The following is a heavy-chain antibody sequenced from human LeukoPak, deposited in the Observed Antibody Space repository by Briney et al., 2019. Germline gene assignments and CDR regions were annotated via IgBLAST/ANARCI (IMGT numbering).Heavy chain of an antibody. J-gene: IGHJ5*02. CDR1: GFTFSSYE. CDR3: VTGDPIWFDP. CDR2: ISSSGSII. V-gene: IGHV3-48*03. Sequence: GGSLRLSCAASGFTFSSYEMNWVRQAPGKGLEWVSYISSSGSIIYYADFVKGRFTISRDDSKNTLFLQMDSLRVEDTAVYYCVTGDPIWFDPWGQGTLVTVSS. D-gene: IGHD3-10*01.